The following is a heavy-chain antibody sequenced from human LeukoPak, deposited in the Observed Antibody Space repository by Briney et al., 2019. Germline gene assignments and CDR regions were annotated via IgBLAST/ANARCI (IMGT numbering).Heavy chain of an antibody. Sequence: GGSLRLSCAASGFTFSSYAMHWVRQAPGKGLEWVAVISYDGSNKYYADSVKGRFTISRDNSKNTLYLQMNSLRAEDTAVYYCARDSGGSSWYNVWDFDYWGQGTLVTVSS. CDR1: GFTFSSYA. CDR2: ISYDGSNK. CDR3: ARDSGGSSWYNVWDFDY. J-gene: IGHJ4*02. V-gene: IGHV3-30*04. D-gene: IGHD6-13*01.